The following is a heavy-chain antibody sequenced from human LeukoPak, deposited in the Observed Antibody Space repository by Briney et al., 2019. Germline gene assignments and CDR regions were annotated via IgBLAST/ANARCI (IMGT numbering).Heavy chain of an antibody. CDR2: IYTSGST. CDR1: GGSISSGSYY. CDR3: ARGPVFFDY. D-gene: IGHD1-14*01. V-gene: IGHV4-61*02. Sequence: PSETLSLTCTVSGGSISSGSYYWRWIRQPAGKGLEWIGRIYTSGSTNYNPSLKSRVTISVDTSKNQFSLKLSSVTAADTAVYYCARGPVFFDYWGQGTLVTVSS. J-gene: IGHJ4*02.